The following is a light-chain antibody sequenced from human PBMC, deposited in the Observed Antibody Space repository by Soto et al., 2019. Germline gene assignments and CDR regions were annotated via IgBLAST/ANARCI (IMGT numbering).Light chain of an antibody. Sequence: QPVLTQPPSVSGAPGQRVTISCTGSSSNIGAGYDVHWYQQLPGTAPKLLIYGNSNRPSGVPDRFSGSKSGSSASLAITGLHAEVEADYYCQSYDSSLSGVVFGGGTNVTVL. CDR1: SSNIGAGYD. CDR3: QSYDSSLSGVV. CDR2: GNS. J-gene: IGLJ2*01. V-gene: IGLV1-40*01.